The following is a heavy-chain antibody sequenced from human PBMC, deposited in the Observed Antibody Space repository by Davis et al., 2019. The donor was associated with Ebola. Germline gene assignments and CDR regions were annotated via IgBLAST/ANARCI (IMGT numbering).Heavy chain of an antibody. CDR2: LSSAYSYP. V-gene: IGHV5-51*01. CDR1: GNSFNTHW. Sequence: GESLKISCKDSGNSFNTHWIGWVRQMPWTXLSXXLILSSAYSYPRYSPSFRGPVTISADKSIKTAFLQWSSLKASDTAMYYCASLRRTMTGMDDGFDIWGQGTMVTVSS. CDR3: ASLRRTMTGMDDGFDI. J-gene: IGHJ3*02. D-gene: IGHD3-9*01.